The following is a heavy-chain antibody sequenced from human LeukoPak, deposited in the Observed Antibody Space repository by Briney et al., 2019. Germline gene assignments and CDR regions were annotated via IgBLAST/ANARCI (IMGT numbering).Heavy chain of an antibody. V-gene: IGHV3-64*01. CDR2: ISSSGGNT. CDR3: ARASGRGLYYFDY. CDR1: GFIFSSYA. J-gene: IGHJ4*02. D-gene: IGHD2-15*01. Sequence: GGSLRLSCAASGFIFSSYAMSWVRQAPGKGLEFVSSISSSGGNTYYANSVKGRFTTSRDDSKNTLYLQMGSLRPEDMAVYYCARASGRGLYYFDYWGQGTLVTVSS.